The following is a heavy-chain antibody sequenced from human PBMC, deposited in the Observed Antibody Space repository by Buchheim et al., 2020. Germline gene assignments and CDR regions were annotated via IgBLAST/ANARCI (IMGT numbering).Heavy chain of an antibody. CDR3: VMGEYEFAN. CDR2: IYYGGST. CDR1: GVSIYSSY. J-gene: IGHJ4*02. D-gene: IGHD4-17*01. V-gene: IGHV4-59*01. Sequence: QVQLQESGPGLVKPSETLSLTCTVSGVSIYSSYWTWIRQPLGKGLEWIGNIYYGGSTNYNPSLKGRVTMSIDTSKNQFSLRMTSVTAADTAVYYCVMGEYEFANWGQGT.